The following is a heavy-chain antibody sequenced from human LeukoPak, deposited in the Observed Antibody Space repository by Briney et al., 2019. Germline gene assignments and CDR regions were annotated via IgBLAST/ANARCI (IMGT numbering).Heavy chain of an antibody. V-gene: IGHV4-59*01. CDR2: IYYSGST. CDR1: GGSISSYY. D-gene: IGHD3-3*01. Sequence: RPSETLSLTCTVSGGSISSYYWSWIRQPPGKGLEWIGYIYYSGSTNYNPSLKSRVTISVDTSKNQFSLKLSSVTAADTAVYYCARDQGYDFWSVNAFDIWGQGTMVTVSS. CDR3: ARDQGYDFWSVNAFDI. J-gene: IGHJ3*02.